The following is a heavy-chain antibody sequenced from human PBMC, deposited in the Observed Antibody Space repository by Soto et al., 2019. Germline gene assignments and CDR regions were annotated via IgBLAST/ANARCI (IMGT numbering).Heavy chain of an antibody. Sequence: GGSLRLSCQASGFNFDNYGMHWVRQAPGKGLEWVAVITYDGSNKYYADSVKGRFTISRDNSKNTLSLHLNTLKPEDTAVYHCAKDRVGGTFYTPLGFWGQGTLVTVSS. CDR1: GFNFDNYG. D-gene: IGHD1-7*01. V-gene: IGHV3-30*18. CDR2: ITYDGSNK. CDR3: AKDRVGGTFYTPLGF. J-gene: IGHJ4*02.